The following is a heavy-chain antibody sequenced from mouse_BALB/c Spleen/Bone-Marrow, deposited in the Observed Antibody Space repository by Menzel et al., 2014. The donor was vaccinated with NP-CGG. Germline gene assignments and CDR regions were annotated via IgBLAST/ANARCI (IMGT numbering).Heavy chain of an antibody. CDR2: ISGYYGDA. CDR1: GYTFTDHA. J-gene: IGHJ4*01. CDR3: ARSGKVRNAMDY. D-gene: IGHD2-14*01. V-gene: IGHV1S137*01. Sequence: VQLQQSGANLVRPGVSVKISCKGSGYTFTDHAIHWVKRSHAKSLEWIGVISGYYGDAIYNQKFKGKATMTVDKSYSTAYMELARLTSEDSAIYYCARSGKVRNAMDYWGQGTSVTVSS.